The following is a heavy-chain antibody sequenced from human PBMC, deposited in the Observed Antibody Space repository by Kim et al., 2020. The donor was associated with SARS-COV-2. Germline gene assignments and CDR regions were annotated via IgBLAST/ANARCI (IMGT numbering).Heavy chain of an antibody. D-gene: IGHD3-3*01. CDR1: GFTFSSYA. CDR3: ARAEVSTYYDFWSAPTMISGEYYYYYGRDV. CDR2: ISYDGSNK. Sequence: GGSLRLSCAASGFTFSSYAMHWVRQAPGKGLEWVAVISYDGSNKYYADSVKGRFTISRDNSKNTLYLQMNSLRAEDTAVYYCARAEVSTYYDFWSAPTMISGEYYYYYGRDVWGQGTTVTVSS. V-gene: IGHV3-30*04. J-gene: IGHJ6*02.